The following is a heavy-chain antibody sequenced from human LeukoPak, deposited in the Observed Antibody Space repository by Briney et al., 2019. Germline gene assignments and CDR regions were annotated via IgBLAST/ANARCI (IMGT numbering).Heavy chain of an antibody. CDR2: IYYSGST. CDR3: ARVPPGYSSGGDAFDI. V-gene: IGHV4-61*08. J-gene: IGHJ3*02. Sequence: PSQTLSLTCTVSGGSISSGGYYWSWIRQPPGRGLEWIGYIYYSGSTNYNPSLKSRVTISVDTSKNQFSLKLSSVTAADTAIYYCARVPPGYSSGGDAFDIWGQGTLVTVSS. CDR1: GGSISSGGYY. D-gene: IGHD6-19*01.